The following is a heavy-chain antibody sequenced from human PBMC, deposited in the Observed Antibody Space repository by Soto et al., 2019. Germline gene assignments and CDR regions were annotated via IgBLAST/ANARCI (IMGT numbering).Heavy chain of an antibody. CDR3: AKDFRDCGGDCYSEYFQH. D-gene: IGHD2-21*02. CDR1: GFTFSTYA. Sequence: GGSLRLSCAASGFTFSTYAMSWVRQAPGKGLEWVSTISGSGGSTYYADSVKGWFTISRDNSKNTLYLQMNSLRAEDTAVYYCAKDFRDCGGDCYSEYFQHWGQGTLVTVSS. V-gene: IGHV3-23*01. CDR2: ISGSGGST. J-gene: IGHJ1*01.